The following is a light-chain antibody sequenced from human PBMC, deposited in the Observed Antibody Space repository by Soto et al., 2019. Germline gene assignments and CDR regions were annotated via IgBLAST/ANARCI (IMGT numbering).Light chain of an antibody. Sequence: DIQMTQSPSYVYASVGDTVTFTCRASGDVSRWLGWYQQKPGRAPSLLIFGATSLQDGVPSRFSATESGTHFTLTINGVQPDDFATYFCQQANVFPRSFGQGTKLDFK. J-gene: IGKJ2*01. CDR2: GAT. CDR1: GDVSRW. V-gene: IGKV1D-12*01. CDR3: QQANVFPRS.